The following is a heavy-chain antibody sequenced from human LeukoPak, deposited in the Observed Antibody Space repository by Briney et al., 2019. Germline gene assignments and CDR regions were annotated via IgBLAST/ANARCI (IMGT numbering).Heavy chain of an antibody. CDR2: IWYDGSNK. CDR1: GFTLSSYG. V-gene: IGHV3-33*01. CDR3: ARDVSGMDV. Sequence: AGRSLRLSCAASGFTLSSYGMHWVRQAPGKGLELVAVIWYDGSNKYYADSVKGRFTISRDNSKNTLYLQMNSLRAEDTAVYYCARDVSGMDVWGKGTTVTVSS. J-gene: IGHJ6*04. D-gene: IGHD5/OR15-5a*01.